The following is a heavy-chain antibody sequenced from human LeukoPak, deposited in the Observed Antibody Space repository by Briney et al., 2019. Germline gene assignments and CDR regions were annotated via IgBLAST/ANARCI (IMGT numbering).Heavy chain of an antibody. D-gene: IGHD5-18*01. CDR1: GFTFSSYS. V-gene: IGHV3-23*01. CDR2: ITGSGGTT. J-gene: IGHJ4*02. CDR3: AKGLYSYGYPPFDY. Sequence: PSGGSLRLSCAASGFTFSSYSMNWVRQAPGTGLEWVSYITGSGGTTYYADSVKGRFTISRDNSKNTLYLQMNSLRAEDTAVYYCAKGLYSYGYPPFDYWGQGTLVTVSS.